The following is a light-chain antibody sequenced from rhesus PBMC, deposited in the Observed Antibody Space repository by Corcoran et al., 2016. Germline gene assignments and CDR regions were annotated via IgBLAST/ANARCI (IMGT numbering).Light chain of an antibody. Sequence: DIQMTQSPSSLSASVGDTVTITCRASQSISSWLAWYQQKPGKAPKLLIYKASTLQRGVPSRFSGSGSGTEFTLTISNLQSEDFATYYCQQYSSSPWTFGQGTKVEIK. CDR1: QSISSW. CDR3: QQYSSSPWT. V-gene: IGKV1-22*01. CDR2: KAS. J-gene: IGKJ1*01.